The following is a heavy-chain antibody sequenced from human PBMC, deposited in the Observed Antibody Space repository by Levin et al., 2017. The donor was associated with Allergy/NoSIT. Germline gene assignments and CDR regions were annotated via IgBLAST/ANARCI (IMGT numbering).Heavy chain of an antibody. J-gene: IGHJ4*02. CDR1: GGTFSSYA. CDR2: IIPIFGTA. V-gene: IGHV1-69*06. D-gene: IGHD3-10*01. Sequence: SVKVSCKASGGTFSSYAISWVRQAPGQGLEWMGGIIPIFGTANYAQKFQGRVTITADKSTSTAYMELSSLRSEDTAVYYCARDGPYYGSGSYPYTFDYWGQGTLVTVSS. CDR3: ARDGPYYGSGSYPYTFDY.